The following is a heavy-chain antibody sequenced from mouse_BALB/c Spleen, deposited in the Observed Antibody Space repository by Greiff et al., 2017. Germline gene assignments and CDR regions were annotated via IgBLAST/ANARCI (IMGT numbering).Heavy chain of an antibody. J-gene: IGHJ4*01. CDR1: GFNIKDTY. D-gene: IGHD1-2*01. Sequence: EVKLVESGAELVKPGASVKLSCTASGFNIKDTYMHWVKQRPEQGLEWIGRIDPANGNTKYDPKFQGKATITADTSSNTAYLQLSSLTSEDTAVYYCARWDITTAFFYAMDYWGQGTSVTVSS. V-gene: IGHV14-3*02. CDR3: ARWDITTAFFYAMDY. CDR2: IDPANGNT.